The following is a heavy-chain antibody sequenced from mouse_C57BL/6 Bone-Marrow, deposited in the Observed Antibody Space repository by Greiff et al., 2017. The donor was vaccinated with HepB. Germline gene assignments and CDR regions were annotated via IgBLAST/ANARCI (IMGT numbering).Heavy chain of an antibody. Sequence: VQLQQSGPELVKPGASVKISCKASGYTFTDYYINWVKQRPGQGLEWIGWIFPGSGSTYYNEKFKGKATLTVDKSSSTAYMLLSSLTSEDSAVYFCARSSYYGSSVNWYFDVWGTGTTVTVSS. CDR3: ARSSYYGSSVNWYFDV. CDR2: IFPGSGST. D-gene: IGHD1-1*01. J-gene: IGHJ1*03. CDR1: GYTFTDYY. V-gene: IGHV1-75*01.